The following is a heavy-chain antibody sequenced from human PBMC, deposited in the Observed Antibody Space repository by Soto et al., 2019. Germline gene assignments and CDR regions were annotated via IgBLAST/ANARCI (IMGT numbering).Heavy chain of an antibody. CDR1: GDSVSSNSAA. J-gene: IGHJ6*03. Sequence: SQTLSLTCAISGDSVSSNSAAWNWIRLSKSKELKWLARTYYRSRLYNDYAVSVRSRITVNPDTSKNQFSLQLTSVTPEDTAVYYCAGTTSHQWYYMDVWGKGTTVTVSS. D-gene: IGHD1-7*01. CDR3: AGTTSHQWYYMDV. CDR2: TYYRSRLYN. V-gene: IGHV6-1*01.